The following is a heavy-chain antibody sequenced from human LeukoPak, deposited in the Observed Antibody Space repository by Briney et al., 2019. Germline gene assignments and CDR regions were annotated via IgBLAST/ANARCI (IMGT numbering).Heavy chain of an antibody. V-gene: IGHV1-18*01. CDR2: ISAYNGNT. Sequence: ASVKVSCKASGYTFTSYGISWVRQAPGQGLEWMGWISAYNGNTNYAQKLQGRVTMTTDTSTSTAYMELRSLRSDDTAVYYCARRIAAAGKSYYYYSYMDVWGKGTTVTVSS. D-gene: IGHD6-13*01. J-gene: IGHJ6*03. CDR1: GYTFTSYG. CDR3: ARRIAAAGKSYYYYSYMDV.